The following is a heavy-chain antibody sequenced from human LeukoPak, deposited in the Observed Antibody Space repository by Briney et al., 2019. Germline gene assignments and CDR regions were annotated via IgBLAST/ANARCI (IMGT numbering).Heavy chain of an antibody. CDR2: IDKHGNGK. CDR3: ARDAGWGYYDL. CDR1: GFTFSISW. V-gene: IGHV3-7*01. Sequence: GGSLRLSCAASGFTFSISWVTWVRQAPGKGLEWVANIDKHGNGKYYVDSVKGRFAISRDYATNSVFLQMNSLRAEDTSVYYCARDAGWGYYDLWGQGTPVTVSS. J-gene: IGHJ4*02. D-gene: IGHD1-26*01.